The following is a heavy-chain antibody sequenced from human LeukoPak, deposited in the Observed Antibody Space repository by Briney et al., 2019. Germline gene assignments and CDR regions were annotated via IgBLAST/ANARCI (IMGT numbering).Heavy chain of an antibody. CDR1: GFTFSSYE. J-gene: IGHJ4*02. V-gene: IGHV3-48*03. Sequence: GGSLRLSCAASGFTFSSYEMNWVRQAPGKGLEWVSYISSSGSTIYYADSVKGRFTISRDNSKNTLYLQMNSLRAEDTAVYYCAKDRADLIVGATSGPSDYWGQGTLVTVSS. CDR3: AKDRADLIVGATSGPSDY. D-gene: IGHD1-26*01. CDR2: ISSSGSTI.